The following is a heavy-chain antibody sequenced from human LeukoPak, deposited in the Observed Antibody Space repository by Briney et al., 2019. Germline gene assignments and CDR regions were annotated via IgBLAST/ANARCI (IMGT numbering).Heavy chain of an antibody. CDR2: IYTSGST. Sequence: PSETLSLTCTVSGGSISSYYWSWIRQPAGKGLEWIGRIYTSGSTNYNPSLKRRVTMSVDTSKNQFSLKLRSVTAADTAVYYCARDTMGAKSSAFDIWGQGTMVTVSS. CDR1: GGSISSYY. CDR3: ARDTMGAKSSAFDI. J-gene: IGHJ3*02. V-gene: IGHV4-4*07. D-gene: IGHD1-26*01.